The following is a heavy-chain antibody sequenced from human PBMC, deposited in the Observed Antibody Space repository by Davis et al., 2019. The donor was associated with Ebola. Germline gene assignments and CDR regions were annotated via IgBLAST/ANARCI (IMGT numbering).Heavy chain of an antibody. D-gene: IGHD3-22*01. CDR2: IRYDGSNK. Sequence: PGGSLRLSCAASGFTFSSYGMHWVRQAPGKGLEWVAFIRYDGSNKYYADSVKGRFTISRDNAKNSLYLQMNSLRDEDTAVYYCARDFSPSFRVVVITDAFDIWGQGTMVTVSS. CDR3: ARDFSPSFRVVVITDAFDI. CDR1: GFTFSSYG. V-gene: IGHV3-30*02. J-gene: IGHJ3*02.